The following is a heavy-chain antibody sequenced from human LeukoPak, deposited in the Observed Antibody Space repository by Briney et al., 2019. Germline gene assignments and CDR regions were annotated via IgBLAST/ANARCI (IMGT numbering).Heavy chain of an antibody. V-gene: IGHV3-30-3*01. CDR2: ISYDGSNK. CDR1: GFTFSSYA. J-gene: IGHJ3*02. Sequence: GGSLRLSCAASGFTFSSYAMHWVRQAPGKGLEWVAVISYDGSNKYYADSVKGRFTISRDNSKNTLYLQMNSLRAEDTAVYYCVRDQDVGTFDIWGQGTMVTVSS. CDR3: VRDQDVGTFDI. D-gene: IGHD2-15*01.